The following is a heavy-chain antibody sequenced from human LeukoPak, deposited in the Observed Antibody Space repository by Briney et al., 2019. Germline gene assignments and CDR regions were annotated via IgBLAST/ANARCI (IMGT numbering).Heavy chain of an antibody. J-gene: IGHJ4*02. CDR1: GFTFSSYS. CDR2: ISSSSSYI. V-gene: IGHV3-21*01. Sequence: PGGSLRLSCAASGFTFSSYSMNWVRQAPGKGLEWVSSISSSSSYIYYADSVKGRFTISRDNAKNSLYLQMNSLRAEDTAVYYCARESPSYYDSSGLWGQGTLVTASS. D-gene: IGHD3-22*01. CDR3: ARESPSYYDSSGL.